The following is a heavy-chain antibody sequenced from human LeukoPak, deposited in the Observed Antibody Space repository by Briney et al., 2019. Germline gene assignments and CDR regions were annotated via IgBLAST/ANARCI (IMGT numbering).Heavy chain of an antibody. V-gene: IGHV3-7*01. CDR2: IKQDGGER. CDR3: ARHLFGEANS. J-gene: IGHJ4*02. CDR1: GITFSSFW. D-gene: IGHD3-10*01. Sequence: GGSLRLSCVASGITFSSFWMHWVRQAPGKGLEWVANIKQDGGERYYVDSVKGRFTISRDNAKNSLYLQMNNLRAEDTAVYYCARHLFGEANSGGRGPLVTFSS.